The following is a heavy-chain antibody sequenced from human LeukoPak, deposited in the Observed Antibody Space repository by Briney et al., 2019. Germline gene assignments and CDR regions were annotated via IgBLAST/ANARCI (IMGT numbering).Heavy chain of an antibody. CDR3: ARGRFGYMVRPPKGYYYYMDV. D-gene: IGHD3-10*01. V-gene: IGHV4-59*01. Sequence: SSETLSLTCTVSGGSISSYYWSWIRQPPGKGLEWIGYIYYSGSTNYNPSLKSRVTISVDTSKNQFSLKLSSVTAADTAVYYCARGRFGYMVRPPKGYYYYMDVWGKGTTVTVSS. CDR1: GGSISSYY. J-gene: IGHJ6*03. CDR2: IYYSGST.